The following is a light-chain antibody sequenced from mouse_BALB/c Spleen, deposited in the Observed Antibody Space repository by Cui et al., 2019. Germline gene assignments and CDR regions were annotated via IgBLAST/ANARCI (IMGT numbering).Light chain of an antibody. CDR3: QQYNSYPYT. J-gene: IGKJ2*01. Sequence: DIVMTQSQKFMSTSVGDRVSVTCTDSQNVGTNVAWYQQKPGQSPKALIYSASYRYSGVPDRFTGSGSGTDFTLTISNVQSEDLAEYFCQQYNSYPYTFGGGTKLEIK. V-gene: IGKV6-15*01. CDR2: SAS. CDR1: QNVGTN.